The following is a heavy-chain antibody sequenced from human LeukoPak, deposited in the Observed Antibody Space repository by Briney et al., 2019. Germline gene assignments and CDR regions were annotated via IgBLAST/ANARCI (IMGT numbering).Heavy chain of an antibody. CDR1: GFTFSNYG. CDR3: AKGRLDYGDYYVDD. V-gene: IGHV3-23*01. J-gene: IGHJ4*02. Sequence: GGSLRLSCAASGFTFSNYGMSWVRQAPGKGLEWVSVISGSGGTTYYADSVKGRFTISRDNSKNTLYLQMNSLRAEDTSLYYCAKGRLDYGDYYVDDWGQGTLVTVS. CDR2: ISGSGGTT. D-gene: IGHD2-21*02.